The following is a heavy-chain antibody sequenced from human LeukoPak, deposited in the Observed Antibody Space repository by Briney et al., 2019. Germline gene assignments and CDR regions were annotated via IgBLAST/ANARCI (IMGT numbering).Heavy chain of an antibody. V-gene: IGHV5-51*01. J-gene: IGHJ3*02. D-gene: IGHD3-10*01. CDR2: IYPDDSDT. Sequence: GESLKISCQGSGYNFRSSWIGWVRQMPGEGLEWMGIIYPDDSDTRYSPSFQGQVYISADKSISTAYLQWSSLKASDTAMYYCAIILLWSPRGAFDIWGQGTMVTVSS. CDR3: AIILLWSPRGAFDI. CDR1: GYNFRSSW.